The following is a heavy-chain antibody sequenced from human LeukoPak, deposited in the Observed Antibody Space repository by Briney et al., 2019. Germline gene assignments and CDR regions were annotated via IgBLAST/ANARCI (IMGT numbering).Heavy chain of an antibody. V-gene: IGHV1-18*01. J-gene: IGHJ4*02. CDR3: AREGGVTTKFYY. D-gene: IGHD4-17*01. CDR1: GYTFTSYG. Sequence: ASVKVSCKASGYTFTSYGISWVRQAPGQGREWMGWISAYNGNTNYTQKLQGRVNMNTDTSTSTAYMELRSLRSDDTAVYYCAREGGVTTKFYYWGQGTLVTVSS. CDR2: ISAYNGNT.